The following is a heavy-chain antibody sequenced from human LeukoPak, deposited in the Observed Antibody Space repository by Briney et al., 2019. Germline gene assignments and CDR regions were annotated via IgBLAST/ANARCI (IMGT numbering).Heavy chain of an antibody. D-gene: IGHD4-17*01. CDR3: ARDPNGDYVPYYFDY. CDR1: GFTFNNYG. J-gene: IGHJ4*02. V-gene: IGHV3-30*02. Sequence: PGGSLRLSCAASGFTFNNYGMHWVRQAPGKGLEWVAFIRYDGSNKYYADSVKGRFTISRDNAKNSLYLQMNSLRAEDTAVYYCARDPNGDYVPYYFDYWGQGTLVTVSS. CDR2: IRYDGSNK.